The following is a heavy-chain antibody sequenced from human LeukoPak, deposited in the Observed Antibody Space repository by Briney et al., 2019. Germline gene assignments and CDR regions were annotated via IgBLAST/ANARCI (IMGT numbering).Heavy chain of an antibody. CDR1: GFTFSSYG. V-gene: IGHV3-30*02. Sequence: GGSLRLSCAASGFTFSSYGMHWVRQAPGKGLEWVAFIRYDGSNKYYAGSVKGRFTISRDNSKNTLYLQMNSLRAEDTAVYYCARDSPLRGNGGDYWGQGTLVTVSS. CDR3: ARDSPLRGNGGDY. D-gene: IGHD2-8*01. CDR2: IRYDGSNK. J-gene: IGHJ4*02.